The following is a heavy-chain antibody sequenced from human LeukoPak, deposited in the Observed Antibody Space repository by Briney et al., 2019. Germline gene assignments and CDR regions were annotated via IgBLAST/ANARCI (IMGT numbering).Heavy chain of an antibody. J-gene: IGHJ4*02. Sequence: SETLSLTCTVSGGSISSYYWSWIRQPAGKGLEWIGRIYTSGSTNCNPSLKSRVTMSVDTSKNQFSLKLSSVTAADTAVYYCASLSRAAAGTTFDYWGQGTLVTVSS. CDR1: GGSISSYY. CDR3: ASLSRAAAGTTFDY. V-gene: IGHV4-4*07. CDR2: IYTSGST. D-gene: IGHD6-13*01.